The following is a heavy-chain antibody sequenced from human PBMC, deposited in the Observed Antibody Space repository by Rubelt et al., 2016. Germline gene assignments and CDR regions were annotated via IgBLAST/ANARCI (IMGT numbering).Heavy chain of an antibody. V-gene: IGHV1-8*01. J-gene: IGHJ5*02. CDR2: LNPNSGHT. CDR3: AGSPRYDFEDNGLDP. D-gene: IGHD3-3*01. CDR1: GYTFTRYD. Sequence: QVQLVQSGAEVKKPGASVKVSCKASGYTFTRYDINWVRQATGQGLEWMGWLNPNSGHTGYAQKFQGRVTMTRNTSTSTVYRELSSLRSEDTAVYDWAGSPRYDFEDNGLDPWGQGTLATVSS.